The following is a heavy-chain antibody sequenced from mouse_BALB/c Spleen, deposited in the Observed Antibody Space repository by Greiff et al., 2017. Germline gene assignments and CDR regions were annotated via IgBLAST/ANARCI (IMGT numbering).Heavy chain of an antibody. CDR1: GYSITSDYA. V-gene: IGHV3-2*02. CDR3: ARSLSPLITTVLDY. J-gene: IGHJ4*01. CDR2: ISYSGST. Sequence: EVKLMESGPGLVKPSQSLSLTCTVTGYSITSDYAWNWIRQFPGNKLEWMGYISYSGSTSYNPSLKSRISITRDTSKNQFFLQLNSVTTEDTATYYCARSLSPLITTVLDYWGQGTSVTVSS. D-gene: IGHD1-1*01.